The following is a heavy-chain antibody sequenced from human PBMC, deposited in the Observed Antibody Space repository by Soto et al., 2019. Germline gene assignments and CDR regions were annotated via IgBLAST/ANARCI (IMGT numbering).Heavy chain of an antibody. V-gene: IGHV4-31*03. CDR2: IYYSGST. CDR1: GGSISSGGYY. D-gene: IGHD3-22*01. CDR3: ARDSSGYHAFDI. Sequence: PSEILSLTCTVSGGSISSGGYYWSWIRQHPGKGLEWIGYIYYSGSTYYNPSLKSRVTISVDTSKNQFSLKLSSVTAADTAVYYCARDSSGYHAFDIWGQGTMVPVSS. J-gene: IGHJ3*02.